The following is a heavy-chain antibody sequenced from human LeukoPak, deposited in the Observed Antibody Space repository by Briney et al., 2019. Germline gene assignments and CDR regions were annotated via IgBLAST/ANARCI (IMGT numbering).Heavy chain of an antibody. CDR3: AKAGYSGYDFFDY. CDR1: GFTFDDYA. J-gene: IGHJ4*02. CDR2: ISWNSGSI. V-gene: IGHV3-9*01. Sequence: GGSLRLSCAASGFTFDDYAMHWVRQAPGKGLEWVSGISWNSGSIGYADSVKGRFTISRDNAKNSLYLQMNSLRVEDTALYYCAKAGYSGYDFFDYWGQGTLVTVSS. D-gene: IGHD5-12*01.